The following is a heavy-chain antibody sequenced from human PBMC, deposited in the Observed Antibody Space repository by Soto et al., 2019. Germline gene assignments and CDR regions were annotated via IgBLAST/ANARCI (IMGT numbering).Heavy chain of an antibody. V-gene: IGHV4-61*05. CDR2: IYYSGST. D-gene: IGHD3-9*01. CDR1: GDSVSTNSYS. Sequence: SETLSLTCTVSGDSVSTNSYSWGWIRQSPGKGLEWIGYIYYSGSTNYNPSLKSRVTISVDTSKNQFSLKLSSVTAADTAVYYCARQKRFPYYDILTGYYEVDFYYGMDVWGQGTTVTVSS. CDR3: ARQKRFPYYDILTGYYEVDFYYGMDV. J-gene: IGHJ6*02.